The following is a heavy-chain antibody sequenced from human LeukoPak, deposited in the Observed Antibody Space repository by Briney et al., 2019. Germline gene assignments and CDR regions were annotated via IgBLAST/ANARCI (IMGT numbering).Heavy chain of an antibody. D-gene: IGHD3-22*01. CDR3: ARGGHDSSGEKDY. Sequence: SETLSLTCAVSGGSFSGYYWSWIRQPPRKGLEWIGEINHSGSTNYNPSLKSRVTISVDTAKNQFSLKLSSVTAADTDVYYCARGGHDSSGEKDYWGQGTLVTVSS. CDR2: INHSGST. V-gene: IGHV4-34*01. J-gene: IGHJ4*02. CDR1: GGSFSGYY.